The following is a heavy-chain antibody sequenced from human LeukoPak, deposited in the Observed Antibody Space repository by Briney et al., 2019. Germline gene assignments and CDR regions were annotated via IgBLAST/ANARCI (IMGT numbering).Heavy chain of an antibody. J-gene: IGHJ4*02. Sequence: SETLSLTCTVSGGSIGSSSCYWGWIRQPPGKGLEWIGSIYYSGSTYYNPSLKSRVTISVDTSKNQFSLKLSSVTAADTAVYYCARQGSSSSRTYFDYWGQGTLVTVSS. CDR2: IYYSGST. CDR3: ARQGSSSSRTYFDY. CDR1: GGSIGSSSCY. V-gene: IGHV4-39*01. D-gene: IGHD6-6*01.